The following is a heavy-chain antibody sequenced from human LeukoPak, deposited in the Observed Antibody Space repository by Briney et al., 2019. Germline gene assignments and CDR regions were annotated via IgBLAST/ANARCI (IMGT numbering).Heavy chain of an antibody. CDR2: IYTSGIT. Sequence: SETLSLTCTVSGGSISSGSYYWSWIRQPAGKGLEWIGRIYTSGITNYNPSLKSRVTISVDTSKNQFSLKLSSVTAADTAVYYCASSPVTTSFSDYWGQGTLVTVSS. CDR1: GGSISSGSYY. V-gene: IGHV4-61*02. D-gene: IGHD4-17*01. J-gene: IGHJ4*02. CDR3: ASSPVTTSFSDY.